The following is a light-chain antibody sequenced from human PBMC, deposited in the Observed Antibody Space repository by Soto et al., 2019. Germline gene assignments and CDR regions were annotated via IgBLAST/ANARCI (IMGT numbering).Light chain of an antibody. Sequence: DIQMTQSPSSLSASVGDRVTITCRASQSINSNLSWYQQKSGRAPRHLIYGSSILRSGVPSRFSGSGSGTDFTLTISGLQPEDLATYYCQQNHSIPRTFGPGTRLEIK. CDR2: GSS. V-gene: IGKV1-39*01. CDR1: QSINSN. J-gene: IGKJ5*01. CDR3: QQNHSIPRT.